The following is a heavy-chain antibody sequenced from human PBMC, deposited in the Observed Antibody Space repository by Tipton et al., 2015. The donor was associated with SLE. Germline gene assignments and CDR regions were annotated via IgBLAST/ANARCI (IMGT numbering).Heavy chain of an antibody. CDR1: GGSFSGYY. Sequence: LRLSCAVYGGSFSGYYWSWIRQPPGKGLEWIGEINHSGSTNYNPSLKSRVTISVDTSKNQFSLKLSSVTAADTAVYYCARRDGMDVWGQGTTVTVSS. CDR3: ARRDGMDV. CDR2: INHSGST. J-gene: IGHJ6*02. V-gene: IGHV4-34*01.